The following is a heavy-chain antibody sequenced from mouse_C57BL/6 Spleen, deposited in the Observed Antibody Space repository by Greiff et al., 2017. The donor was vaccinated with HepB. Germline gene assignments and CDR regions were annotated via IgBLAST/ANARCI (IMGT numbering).Heavy chain of an antibody. J-gene: IGHJ3*01. D-gene: IGHD2-2*01. V-gene: IGHV1-50*01. Sequence: QVQLQQSGAELVKPGASVKLSCKASGYTFTSYWMQWVKQRPGQGLEWIGEIDPSDSYTNYNQKFKGKATLTVDTSSSTAYMQLSSLTSEDSAVYYCARSYGYDGDFAYWGQGTLVTVSA. CDR3: ARSYGYDGDFAY. CDR2: IDPSDSYT. CDR1: GYTFTSYW.